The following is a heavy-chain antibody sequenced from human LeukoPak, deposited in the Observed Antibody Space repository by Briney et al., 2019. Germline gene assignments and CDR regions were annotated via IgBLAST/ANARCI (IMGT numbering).Heavy chain of an antibody. V-gene: IGHV1-69*06. CDR3: AAFLETTSTDLDDY. CDR2: IIPLFGAP. CDR1: GDNYSSSA. Sequence: ASVKVSCKTSGDNYSSSAFRWVRQAPGQQFEWMGGIIPLFGAPTYAQKFQATATITADKSTSTVYLQLSSLTSADTAVYYCAAFLETTSTDLDDYWGQGAPVTVSS. D-gene: IGHD1-1*01. J-gene: IGHJ4*02.